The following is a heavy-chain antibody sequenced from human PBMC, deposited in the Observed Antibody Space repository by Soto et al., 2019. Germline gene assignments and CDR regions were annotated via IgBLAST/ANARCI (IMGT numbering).Heavy chain of an antibody. CDR2: ISGSGGST. CDR3: ARDKLTIFGVVITGPKRYYYYGMDV. CDR1: GFTFSSYA. V-gene: IGHV3-23*01. D-gene: IGHD3-3*01. J-gene: IGHJ6*02. Sequence: PGGSLRLSCAASGFTFSSYAMSWVRQAPGKGLEWVSAISGSGGSTYYADSVKGRFTISRDNSKNTLYLQMNSLRAEDTAVYYCARDKLTIFGVVITGPKRYYYYGMDVWGQGTTVTVSS.